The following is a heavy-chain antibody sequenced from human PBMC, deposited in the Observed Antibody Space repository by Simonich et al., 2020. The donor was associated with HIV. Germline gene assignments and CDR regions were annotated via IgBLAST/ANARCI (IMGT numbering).Heavy chain of an antibody. CDR1: GGSFSGYF. Sequence: QVQLQQWGAGLLKPSETLSLTCAVYGGSFSGYFWGWIRQPPGKGLEWIGEINHSGSTTYNASLKSRVTISVDSSKNQFSLKLSSVTAADAAVYYCARGSNPKERDHDSFDIWGQGTMVTVSS. D-gene: IGHD1-1*01. CDR2: INHSGST. V-gene: IGHV4-34*01. CDR3: ARGSNPKERDHDSFDI. J-gene: IGHJ3*02.